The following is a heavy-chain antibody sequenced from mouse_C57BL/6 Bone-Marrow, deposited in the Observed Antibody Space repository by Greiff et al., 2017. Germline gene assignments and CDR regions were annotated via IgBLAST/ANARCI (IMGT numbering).Heavy chain of an antibody. J-gene: IGHJ3*01. CDR1: GFTFSDYY. CDR3: ARGSYYGSSLWFAY. V-gene: IGHV5-16*01. D-gene: IGHD1-1*01. Sequence: EVKLMESEGGLVQPGSSMKLSCTASGFTFSDYYMAWVRQVPEKGLEWVANINYDGSSTYYLDSLKSRFIISRDNAKNILYLQMSSLKSEDTATYYCARGSYYGSSLWFAYWGQGTLVTVSA. CDR2: INYDGSST.